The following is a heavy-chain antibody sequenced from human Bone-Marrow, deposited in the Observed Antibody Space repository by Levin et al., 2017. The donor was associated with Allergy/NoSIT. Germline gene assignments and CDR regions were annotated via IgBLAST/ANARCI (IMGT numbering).Heavy chain of an antibody. CDR1: GFTFSSYG. Sequence: GGSLRLSCAASGFTFSSYGMHWVRQAPGKGLEWVAVIWYDGSNKYYADSVKGRFTISRDNSKNTLYLQMNSLRAEDTAVYYCARPQLYCSSTSCHAATLGFLDDYMDGWGKGTTVTVSS. CDR2: IWYDGSNK. D-gene: IGHD2-2*01. J-gene: IGHJ6*03. CDR3: ARPQLYCSSTSCHAATLGFLDDYMDG. V-gene: IGHV3-33*01.